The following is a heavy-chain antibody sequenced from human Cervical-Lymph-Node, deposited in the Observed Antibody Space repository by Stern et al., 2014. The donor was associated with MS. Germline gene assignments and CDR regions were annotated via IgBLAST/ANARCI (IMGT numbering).Heavy chain of an antibody. D-gene: IGHD3-10*01. V-gene: IGHV3-30-3*01. CDR3: ARDLLWFGEFDWGAMDV. J-gene: IGHJ6*02. CDR1: GFNFSSYA. Sequence: VQLVEAGGGVVQPGRSLRLSCAATGFNFSSYAMQRVRQAPGKGLEWVAVISYDGSKSYYADSVKDSITISRDNSKNTLFLQMNSLRLEDTADYYCARDLLWFGEFDWGAMDVWGHGTTVTVSS. CDR2: ISYDGSKS.